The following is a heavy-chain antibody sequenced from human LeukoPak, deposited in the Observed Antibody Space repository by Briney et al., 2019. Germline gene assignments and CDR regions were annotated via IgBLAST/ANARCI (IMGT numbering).Heavy chain of an antibody. V-gene: IGHV4-59*08. D-gene: IGHD2-2*01. CDR1: GGSISRYY. CDR2: IYYSGST. J-gene: IGHJ3*02. Sequence: PSETLSLTCTVAGGSISRYYWSWIRQPPGKGLEWIGYIYYSGSTNYNPSLKSRVTISVDTSKNQFSLKLSSVTAADTAVYYCARLDGIVVVPAGGAFDIWGPGTMVTVSS. CDR3: ARLDGIVVVPAGGAFDI.